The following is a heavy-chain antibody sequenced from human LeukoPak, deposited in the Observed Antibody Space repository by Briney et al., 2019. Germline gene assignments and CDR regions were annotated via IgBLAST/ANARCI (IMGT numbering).Heavy chain of an antibody. CDR2: IKQDGSEK. CDR3: ARDRRSQWEVPGGVDY. CDR1: GFTFSSYW. J-gene: IGHJ4*02. D-gene: IGHD1-26*01. V-gene: IGHV3-7*01. Sequence: GGSLRLSCAATGFTFSSYWMSWVRQAPGKGLEWVANIKQDGSEKYYVDSVKGRFTISRDNAKNSLYLQMNSLRAEDTAVYYCARDRRSQWEVPGGVDYWGQGTLVTVSS.